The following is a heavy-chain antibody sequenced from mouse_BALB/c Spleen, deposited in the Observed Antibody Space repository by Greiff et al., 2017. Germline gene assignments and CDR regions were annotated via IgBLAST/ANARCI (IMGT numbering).Heavy chain of an antibody. CDR3: ARWGDYDGLWFAY. V-gene: IGHV1-54*01. CDR1: GYAFTNYL. D-gene: IGHD2-4*01. CDR2: INPGSGGT. Sequence: QVQLQQSGAELVRPGTSVKVSCKASGYAFTNYLIEWVKQRPGQGLEWIGVINPGSGGTNYNEKFKGKATLTADKSSSTAYMQLSSLTSDDSAVYFCARWGDYDGLWFAYWGQGTPVTVSA. J-gene: IGHJ3*01.